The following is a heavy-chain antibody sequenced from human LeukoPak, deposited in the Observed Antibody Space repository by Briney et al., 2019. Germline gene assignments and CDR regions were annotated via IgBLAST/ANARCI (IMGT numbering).Heavy chain of an antibody. CDR3: ATSEGYCSSASCDAYYYYMDV. Sequence: GGSLRLSCAASGFTFSSFSMNWVRQAPGRGLEWVSSISTGSSYINYADSVKGRFAISRDNAQNSLYLQMTSLRAEDTAVYYCATSEGYCSSASCDAYYYYMDVWGKGTTVTVSS. V-gene: IGHV3-21*01. D-gene: IGHD2-2*01. J-gene: IGHJ6*03. CDR2: ISTGSSYI. CDR1: GFTFSSFS.